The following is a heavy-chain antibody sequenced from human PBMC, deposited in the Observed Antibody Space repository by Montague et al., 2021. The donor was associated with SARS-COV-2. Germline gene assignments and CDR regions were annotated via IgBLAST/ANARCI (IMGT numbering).Heavy chain of an antibody. V-gene: IGHV3-30*04. Sequence: SLRLSCAASGFAFSTYAMCWVRQAPGKGLEWVAVISYDGSNQYYADSVKGRFTISRDNSKNTLYLQMNSLRAEDTAVYYCARTQSGNYLYYFDYWGQGILVTVSS. CDR2: ISYDGSNQ. J-gene: IGHJ4*02. CDR3: ARTQSGNYLYYFDY. D-gene: IGHD1-26*01. CDR1: GFAFSTYA.